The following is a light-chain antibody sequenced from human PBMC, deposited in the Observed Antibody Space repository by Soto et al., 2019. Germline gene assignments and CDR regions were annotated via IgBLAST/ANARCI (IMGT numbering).Light chain of an antibody. Sequence: ENVLTQSPGTLSLSPGERATLSCRASQSVSSSFLAWYQQKPGQAPRLLIYGASCRATGIPDRFSGSGSGADFTLTISRLEPEDFAVYYCQQYGTSPWTFGHGTKVDIK. CDR2: GAS. J-gene: IGKJ1*01. V-gene: IGKV3-20*01. CDR3: QQYGTSPWT. CDR1: QSVSSSF.